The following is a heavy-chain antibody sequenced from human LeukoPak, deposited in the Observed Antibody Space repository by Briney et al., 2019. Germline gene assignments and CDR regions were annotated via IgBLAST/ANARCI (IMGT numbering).Heavy chain of an antibody. Sequence: SSETLSLTCRVSGASINSGSNYWGWIRQPPGKTLEWIGSIYSSGSTYYNPSLKSRVIIMIDTPKNHFSLTLSSVTAADTAVYYCARSDGYGLVGIWGQGTMVTVSS. V-gene: IGHV4-39*07. CDR1: GASINSGSNY. CDR2: IYSSGST. D-gene: IGHD5-18*01. CDR3: ARSDGYGLVGI. J-gene: IGHJ3*02.